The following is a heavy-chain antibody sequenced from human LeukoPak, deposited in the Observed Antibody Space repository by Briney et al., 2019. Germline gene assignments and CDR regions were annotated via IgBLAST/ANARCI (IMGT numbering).Heavy chain of an antibody. D-gene: IGHD6-19*01. CDR3: ARGGWYPESFQH. V-gene: IGHV4-59*01. Sequence: PSETLSLTCTVSGGSISSYYWSWIRQPPGKELEWIGYISYSGSTNFNPSLKSRVTISVDTSKNQFSLKLSSVTAADTAVYYCARGGWYPESFQHWGQGALVTVSS. CDR2: ISYSGST. CDR1: GGSISSYY. J-gene: IGHJ1*01.